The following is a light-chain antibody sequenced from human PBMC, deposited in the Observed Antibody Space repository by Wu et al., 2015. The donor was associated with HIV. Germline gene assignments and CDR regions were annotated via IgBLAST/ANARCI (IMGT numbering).Light chain of an antibody. CDR2: GAS. V-gene: IGKV3-15*01. CDR3: QQSTSSSRYT. CDR1: QSVNSN. J-gene: IGKJ2*01. Sequence: EIVMTQSPATLSVSPGERATLSCRASQSVNSNLAWYQQKPGQAPRLLIYGASTRATGIPARFSGSGSGTNFTLIISRVEPEDFAVYYCQQSTSSSRYTFGQGTRLDIK.